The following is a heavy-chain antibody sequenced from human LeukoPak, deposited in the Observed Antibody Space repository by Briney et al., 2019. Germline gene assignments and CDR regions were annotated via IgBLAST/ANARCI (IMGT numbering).Heavy chain of an antibody. CDR1: GGSISSYY. J-gene: IGHJ4*02. D-gene: IGHD6-19*01. CDR3: ARDLEQWLARGAFDY. Sequence: SETLSLTCTVSGGSISSYYWSWIRQPPGKGLEWIGYIYYSGSTNYNPSLKSRVTISVDTSKNQFSLKLSSVTAADTAVYYCARDLEQWLARGAFDYWGQGTLVTVSS. CDR2: IYYSGST. V-gene: IGHV4-59*12.